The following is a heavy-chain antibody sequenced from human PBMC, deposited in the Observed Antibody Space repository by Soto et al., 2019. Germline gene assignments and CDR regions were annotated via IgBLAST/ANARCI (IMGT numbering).Heavy chain of an antibody. D-gene: IGHD4-17*01. CDR3: ARTPSGDYYFDY. CDR1: GFTFSSYG. J-gene: IGHJ4*02. V-gene: IGHV3-33*01. Sequence: GSLRLSCAASGFTFSSYGMHWVRQAPGKGLEWVAVIWYDGSNKYYADSVKGRFTISRDNSKNTLYLQMNSLRAEDTAVYYCARTPSGDYYFDYWGQGTLVTVSS. CDR2: IWYDGSNK.